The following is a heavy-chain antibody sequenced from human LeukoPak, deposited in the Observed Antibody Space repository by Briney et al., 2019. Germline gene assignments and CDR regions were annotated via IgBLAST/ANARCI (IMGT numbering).Heavy chain of an antibody. CDR1: GFTFCSYW. J-gene: IGHJ3*01. CDR2: IKPDGSEK. CDR3: ARGDFDDYGDYVDAFEF. D-gene: IGHD4-17*01. V-gene: IGHV3-7*01. Sequence: GGSLRLSCAASGFTFCSYWMSWVRQVPGKGLEWVANIKPDGSEKYCVGSVKGRFTIYRDNAKNSLYLQMNSLRAEDTALYYCARGDFDDYGDYVDAFEFWGQGTMVTVSA.